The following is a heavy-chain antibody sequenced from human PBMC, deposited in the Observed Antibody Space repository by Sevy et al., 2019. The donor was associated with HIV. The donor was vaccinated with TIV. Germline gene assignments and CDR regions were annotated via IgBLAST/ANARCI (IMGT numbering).Heavy chain of an antibody. CDR3: ATYEEDTTLVNAFDI. CDR1: GFTFSSYI. D-gene: IGHD5-18*01. J-gene: IGHJ3*02. Sequence: GGSLRLSCAASGFTFSSYIINWVRRAPGKGLEWVSCLSNTGIYIDYADSVKGRFTISRDNAMNSLYLQMNSLRAEDTAVYYCATYEEDTTLVNAFDIWGQGTMVTVSS. V-gene: IGHV3-21*01. CDR2: LSNTGIYI.